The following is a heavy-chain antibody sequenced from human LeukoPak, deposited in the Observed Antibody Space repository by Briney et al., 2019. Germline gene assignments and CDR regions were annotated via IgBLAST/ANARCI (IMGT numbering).Heavy chain of an antibody. CDR1: GGSFSGYY. D-gene: IGHD3-3*01. J-gene: IGHJ5*02. V-gene: IGHV4-34*01. CDR3: ASLHYYDFWSGYYEDWFDP. CDR2: INHSGST. Sequence: SETLSLSCAVYGGSFSGYYWSWIRQPPGKGLEWIGEINHSGSTNYNPSLKSRVTISVDTSKNQFSLKLSSVTAADTAVYYCASLHYYDFWSGYYEDWFDPWGQGTLVTVSS.